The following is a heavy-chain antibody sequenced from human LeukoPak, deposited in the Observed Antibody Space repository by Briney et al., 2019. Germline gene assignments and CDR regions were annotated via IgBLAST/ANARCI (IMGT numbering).Heavy chain of an antibody. J-gene: IGHJ3*02. V-gene: IGHV4-61*02. D-gene: IGHD3-22*01. Sequence: PSETLSLTCTVSGGSISSYSYYWSWIRQPVGKGLEWIGRIYTSGNTNYNPSLKSRVTMSVDTSKNQFSLKLSSVTAADTAVYYCARDHQGDSSGYYDAFVIWGQGTMVTVSS. CDR3: ARDHQGDSSGYYDAFVI. CDR2: IYTSGNT. CDR1: GGSISSYSYY.